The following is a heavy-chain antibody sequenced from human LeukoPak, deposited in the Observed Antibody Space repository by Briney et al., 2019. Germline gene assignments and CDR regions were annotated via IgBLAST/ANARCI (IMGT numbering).Heavy chain of an antibody. J-gene: IGHJ4*02. V-gene: IGHV3-23*01. CDR3: AKDHCGGDCYAGFDY. D-gene: IGHD2-21*02. CDR2: ISGSGGST. CDR1: GFTFSSYA. Sequence: PGGSLRLSCAASGFTFSSYAMSWVRQAPGKGLEWVSAISGSGGSTYYADSVKGRFTTSRDNSKNTLYLQMNSLRAEDTAVYYCAKDHCGGDCYAGFDYWGQGTLVTVSS.